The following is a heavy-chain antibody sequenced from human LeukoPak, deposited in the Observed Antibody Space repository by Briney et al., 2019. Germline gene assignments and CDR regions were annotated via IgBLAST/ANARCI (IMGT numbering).Heavy chain of an antibody. Sequence: SETLSLTCTVSGGSISSSNYYWAWIRQPPGKGLEWIGNIYYSGSTYYIPSLRSRVTISVDSSNNQFSLKLISVTAADTAVYYCARLSALLNGFDPWGQGTLVTVSS. J-gene: IGHJ5*02. CDR2: IYYSGST. CDR1: GGSISSSNYY. D-gene: IGHD3-10*01. V-gene: IGHV4-39*01. CDR3: ARLSALLNGFDP.